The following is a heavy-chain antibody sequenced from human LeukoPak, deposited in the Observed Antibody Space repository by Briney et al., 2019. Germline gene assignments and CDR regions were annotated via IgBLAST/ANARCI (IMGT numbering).Heavy chain of an antibody. CDR3: ANAPGRGWLLSYFAN. CDR1: GFTFSSYW. V-gene: IGHV3-7*03. CDR2: IKQAGSEK. Sequence: GGSLRLSCAASGFTFSSYWMTWVRQAPGKGLEWVANIKQAGSEKYYVDSVKGRFTISRDNAKNSLYLQMSSLRAEDTAVYYCANAPGRGWLLSYFANWGQGTLVTASS. J-gene: IGHJ4*02. D-gene: IGHD3-3*01.